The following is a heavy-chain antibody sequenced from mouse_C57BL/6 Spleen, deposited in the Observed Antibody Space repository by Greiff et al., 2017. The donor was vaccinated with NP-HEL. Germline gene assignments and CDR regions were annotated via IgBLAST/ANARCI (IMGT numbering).Heavy chain of an antibody. V-gene: IGHV1-81*01. D-gene: IGHD1-1*01. Sequence: VQVVESGAELARPGASVKLSCKASGYTFTSYGISWVKQRTGQGLEWIGEIYPRSGNTYYNEKFKGKATLTADKSSSTAYMELRSLTSEDSAVYCCARDYYGSSYPYYFDYWGQGTTLTVSS. J-gene: IGHJ2*01. CDR1: GYTFTSYG. CDR3: ARDYYGSSYPYYFDY. CDR2: IYPRSGNT.